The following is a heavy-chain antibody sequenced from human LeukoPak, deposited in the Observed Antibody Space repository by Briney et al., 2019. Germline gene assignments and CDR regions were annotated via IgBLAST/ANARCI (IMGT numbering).Heavy chain of an antibody. J-gene: IGHJ4*02. Sequence: GGSLRLSCAASGVTFSSYAMNWVRQAPGKGLEWVSSLHGNGDETHYADSVKGRFTISRDNSKATLYLQMNSLRADDTALYYCAAKRMAGTGYYFDSWGQGTLVTVSS. CDR2: LHGNGDET. D-gene: IGHD6-19*01. V-gene: IGHV3-23*01. CDR3: AAKRMAGTGYYFDS. CDR1: GVTFSSYA.